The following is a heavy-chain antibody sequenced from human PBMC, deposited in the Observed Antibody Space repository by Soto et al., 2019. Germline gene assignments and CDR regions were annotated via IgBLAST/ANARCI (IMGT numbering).Heavy chain of an antibody. Sequence: PSETLSLTCTVSGGSISSYYWIWIRQPPGKGLEWIGYIYHSGSTYYSPSLKSRVTISVDRSKNQFSLKLSSVTAADTAVYYCASRPSGSGFDPWGQGTLVTVSS. V-gene: IGHV4-59*12. D-gene: IGHD1-26*01. J-gene: IGHJ5*02. CDR1: GGSISSYY. CDR2: IYHSGST. CDR3: ASRPSGSGFDP.